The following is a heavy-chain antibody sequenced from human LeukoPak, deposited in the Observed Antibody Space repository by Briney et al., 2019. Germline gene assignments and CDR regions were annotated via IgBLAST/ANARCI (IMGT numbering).Heavy chain of an antibody. V-gene: IGHV4-34*01. CDR2: INHSGST. D-gene: IGHD6-13*01. CDR3: ARGYSSSWYPGGGFDP. J-gene: IGHJ5*02. Sequence: SETLSLTCAVYGGSFSGYYWSWIRQPPGKGLEWIGEINHSGSTNYNPSLKSRATISVDTSKNQFSLKLSSVTAADTAVYYCARGYSSSWYPGGGFDPWGQGTLVTVSS. CDR1: GGSFSGYY.